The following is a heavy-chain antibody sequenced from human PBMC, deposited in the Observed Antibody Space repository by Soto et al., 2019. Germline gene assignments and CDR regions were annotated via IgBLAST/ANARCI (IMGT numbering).Heavy chain of an antibody. J-gene: IGHJ6*02. D-gene: IGHD4-17*01. CDR2: IYPGDSDT. Sequence: GESLKISCKGSGYSFTSYWIGWVRQMPGKGLVWMGIIYPGDSDTRYSPSFLGQVTISYDKPISAAYLRGRSLTASHTDIYYCESYGRLPDYGMAVRSQRTTVTVSS. V-gene: IGHV5-51*01. CDR1: GYSFTSYW. CDR3: ESYGRLPDYGMAV.